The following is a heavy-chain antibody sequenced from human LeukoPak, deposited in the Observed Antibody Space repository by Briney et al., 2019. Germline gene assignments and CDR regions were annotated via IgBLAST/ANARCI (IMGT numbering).Heavy chain of an antibody. CDR1: GYSFSNYY. CDR3: ARHQPGNYGMDV. D-gene: IGHD1-26*01. Sequence: GKSLKISFKASGYSFSNYYIAWVRPMPGKGLEWMGIIYPSDSNARYSPSFQGQVTISADRSISAAYVQWTSLKASDTATYYCARHQPGNYGMDVWGQGTTVTVSS. CDR2: IYPSDSNA. V-gene: IGHV5-51*01. J-gene: IGHJ6*02.